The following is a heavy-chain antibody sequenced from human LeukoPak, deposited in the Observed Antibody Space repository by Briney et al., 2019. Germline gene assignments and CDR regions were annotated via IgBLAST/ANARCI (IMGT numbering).Heavy chain of an antibody. CDR3: ARDLWGLDY. CDR2: IKQDGSEK. CDR1: GFTFSNFG. Sequence: TGGSLRLSCATSGFTFSNFGMHWVRQAPGKGLEWVANIKQDGSEKYYVDSVKGRFTISRDNAKNSLYLQMNSLRAEDTAVYYCARDLWGLDYWGQGTLVAVSS. D-gene: IGHD7-27*01. J-gene: IGHJ4*02. V-gene: IGHV3-7*01.